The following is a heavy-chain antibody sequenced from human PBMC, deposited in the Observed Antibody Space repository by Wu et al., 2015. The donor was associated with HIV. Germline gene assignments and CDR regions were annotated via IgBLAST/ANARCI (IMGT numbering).Heavy chain of an antibody. D-gene: IGHD3-10*01. CDR3: ARVVVRGVIITFHAFDI. J-gene: IGHJ3*02. Sequence: QVQLVQSGAEVKKPGASVKVSCKASGYTLTSYGISWVRQAPGQGLEWMGWISAYNGNTNYAQKLQGRVTMTTDTSTSTAYMELRSLRSDDTAVYYCARVVVRGVIITFHAFDIWGQGTMVTVSS. CDR1: GYTLTSYG. V-gene: IGHV1-18*01. CDR2: ISAYNGNT.